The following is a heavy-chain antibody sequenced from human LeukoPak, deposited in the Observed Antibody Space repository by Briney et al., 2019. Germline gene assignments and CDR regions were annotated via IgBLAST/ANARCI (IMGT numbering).Heavy chain of an antibody. CDR1: GYTFTSYA. D-gene: IGHD3-10*01. J-gene: IGHJ6*02. CDR2: INTNTGNP. Sequence: ASVKVSCKASGYTFTSYAMNWVRQAPGQGLEWMVWINTNTGNPTYAQGFTGRFVFSLDTSVSTAYLQISSLKAEDTAVYYCARELSELLWFGEFAYGMDVWGQGTTVTVSS. V-gene: IGHV7-4-1*02. CDR3: ARELSELLWFGEFAYGMDV.